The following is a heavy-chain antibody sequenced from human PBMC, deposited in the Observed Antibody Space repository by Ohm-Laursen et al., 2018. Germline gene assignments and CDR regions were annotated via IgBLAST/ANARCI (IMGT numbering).Heavy chain of an antibody. V-gene: IGHV3-30*18. CDR1: GFTFKSYG. J-gene: IGHJ4*02. CDR3: AKDFRTGINWNYGGHFGY. D-gene: IGHD1-7*01. Sequence: SLRLSCAALGFTFKSYGMHWVRQPPSKGLEWLAIISYDGSNTNYADSVKGRFTISRDNSENTLYLQMNSLGAEDTAVYYCAKDFRTGINWNYGGHFGYWGQGTLVTVSS. CDR2: ISYDGSNT.